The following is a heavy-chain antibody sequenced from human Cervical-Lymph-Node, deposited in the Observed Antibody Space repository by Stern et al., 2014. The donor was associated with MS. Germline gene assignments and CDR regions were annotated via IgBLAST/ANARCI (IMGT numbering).Heavy chain of an antibody. CDR2: ISAYNGNT. D-gene: IGHD3-10*01. J-gene: IGHJ4*02. V-gene: IGHV1-18*01. CDR3: ARDLRTMVRGVIYY. Sequence: MQLVESGAEVKKPGASVKGACKASGYTFNSQGISWERQATGEGLEGMGWISAYNGNTNYAQKLQGRVTMTTDTSTSTAYMELRSLRSDDTAVYYCARDLRTMVRGVIYYWGQGTLVTVSS. CDR1: GYTFNSQG.